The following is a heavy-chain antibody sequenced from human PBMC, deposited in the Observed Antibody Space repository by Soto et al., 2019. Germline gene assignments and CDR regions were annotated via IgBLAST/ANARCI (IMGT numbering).Heavy chain of an antibody. CDR1: GYTFTDYF. CDR2: INPRSGDT. V-gene: IGHV1-46*03. CDR3: ARRDCYNRNCFDNWFDP. Sequence: QVHLVQSGAEVRMPGASVKVSCKASGYTFTDYFMHWVRQAPGQGLEWMGIINPRSGDTGYAQKFQGRVIMTTATPTSTVYMELSGLTSEHTAIYYCARRDCYNRNCFDNWFDPWGQGHLVTVSS. J-gene: IGHJ5*02. D-gene: IGHD1-7*01.